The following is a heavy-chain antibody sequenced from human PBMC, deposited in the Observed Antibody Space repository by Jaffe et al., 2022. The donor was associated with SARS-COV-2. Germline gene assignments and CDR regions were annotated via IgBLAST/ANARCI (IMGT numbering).Heavy chain of an antibody. CDR2: ITNDGSKK. CDR1: GFIFTTYA. D-gene: IGHD3-10*01. CDR3: ARDEGYGSGTRYYYNMDV. V-gene: IGHV3-30*04. J-gene: IGHJ6*03. Sequence: QVQLVESGGGVAQPGRSLRLSCADSGFIFTTYAMHWVRQAPGKGLEWVAVITNDGSKKYYADSVKGRFTISRDNSKSTLYLQMNSLRAEDTAVYYCARDEGYGSGTRYYYNMDVWGKGTTVTVSS.